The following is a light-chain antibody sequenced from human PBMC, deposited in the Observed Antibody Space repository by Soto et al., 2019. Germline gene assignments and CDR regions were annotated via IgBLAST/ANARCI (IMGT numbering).Light chain of an antibody. CDR2: KAX. CDR1: QSISSW. Sequence: DIQMTQSPSTLSASVGDRVTITCRASQSISSWLAWYQQKPGKAPKLLIYKAXXLESGVPSRFSGSGSGTEFTLTISSLQPDDFATYYCQQYNSYSYTFGQGTKVDIK. J-gene: IGKJ2*01. V-gene: IGKV1-5*03. CDR3: QQYNSYSYT.